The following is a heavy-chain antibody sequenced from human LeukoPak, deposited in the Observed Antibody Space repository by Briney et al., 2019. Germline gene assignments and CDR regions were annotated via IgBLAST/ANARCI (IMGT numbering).Heavy chain of an antibody. J-gene: IGHJ4*02. CDR1: GGTFSSYA. CDR3: ARATTYYYGSGSYPIFDYFDY. D-gene: IGHD3-10*01. CDR2: IIPIFGTA. Sequence: ASVKVSCKASGGTFSSYAISWVRQAPGQGLEWMGGIIPIFGTANYAQKFQGRVTITADESTSTAYMELSSLRSDDTAVYYCARATTYYYGSGSYPIFDYFDYWGQGTLVTVSS. V-gene: IGHV1-69*13.